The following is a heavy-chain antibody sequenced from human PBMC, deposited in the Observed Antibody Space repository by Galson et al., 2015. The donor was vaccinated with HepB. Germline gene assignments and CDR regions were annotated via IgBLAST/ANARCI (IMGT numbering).Heavy chain of an antibody. V-gene: IGHV4-34*01. CDR3: AREAYSSGWYRLYYFDY. CDR1: GGSFSGYY. Sequence: SETLSLTCAVSGGSFSGYYWSWVRQPPGKGLEWIGEINHSGSTSYNPSLRSRVTISVDTSKNQFSLQLNSVTPEDTAVYYCAREAYSSGWYRLYYFDYWGQGTLVTVSS. J-gene: IGHJ4*02. D-gene: IGHD6-19*01. CDR2: INHSGST.